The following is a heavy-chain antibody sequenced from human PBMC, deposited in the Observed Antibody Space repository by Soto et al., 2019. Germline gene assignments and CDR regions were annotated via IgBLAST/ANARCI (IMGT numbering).Heavy chain of an antibody. V-gene: IGHV3-23*01. CDR2: IRGSGGST. Sequence: GYLGPCCAASGFTFSIYAMRWVRQVLRKGLEWVQAIRGSGGSTYYADTVTGRCTISRDNSKNTLYLQMNSLIAEDTAVHYFARCLGYCSSTSCYIWFDYWGQGTLVTVSS. CDR1: GFTFSIYA. CDR3: ARCLGYCSSTSCYIWFDY. D-gene: IGHD2-2*02. J-gene: IGHJ4*02.